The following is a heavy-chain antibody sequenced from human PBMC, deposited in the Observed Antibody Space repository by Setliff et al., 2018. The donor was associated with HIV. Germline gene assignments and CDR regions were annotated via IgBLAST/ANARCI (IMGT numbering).Heavy chain of an antibody. J-gene: IGHJ6*02. CDR3: ARGRHYSSSAPFGIDF. V-gene: IGHV4-34*01. Sequence: SETLSLTCAVYGGSFRGYYWSWIRQPPGKGLEWIGEINHSRSTNYNPSLKSRVTMSVDTPKNQFSLKVNSVTAADTAVYYCARGRHYSSSAPFGIDFWGQGTTVTVSS. D-gene: IGHD6-6*01. CDR1: GGSFRGYY. CDR2: INHSRST.